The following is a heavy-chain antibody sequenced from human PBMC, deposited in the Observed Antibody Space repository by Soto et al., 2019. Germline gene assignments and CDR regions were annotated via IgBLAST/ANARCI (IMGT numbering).Heavy chain of an antibody. CDR1: GFTFDDYA. J-gene: IGHJ4*02. Sequence: PGGSLRLSCAASGFTFDDYAMHWVRQAPGKGLEWVSGISWNSGSIGYADSVKGRFTISRDNAKNSLYLQMNSLRAEDTALYYCAKDRSDTAAAGIDYWGQGTLVTVSS. CDR3: AKDRSDTAAAGIDY. D-gene: IGHD6-13*01. CDR2: ISWNSGSI. V-gene: IGHV3-9*01.